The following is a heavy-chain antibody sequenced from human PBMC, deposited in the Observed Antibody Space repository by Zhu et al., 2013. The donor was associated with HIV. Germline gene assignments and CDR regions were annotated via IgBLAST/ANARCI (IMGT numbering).Heavy chain of an antibody. CDR3: ATVYHVGSFDY. D-gene: IGHD1-26*01. J-gene: IGHJ4*02. CDR2: INPNSGDT. CDR1: GDTFSNYA. Sequence: QVRLVQSGAEVKKPGSSVKVSCKASGDTFSNYAISWVRQAPGQGLEWMGWINPNSGDTNYAQKFQGRVTMTRDTSIRTGYMELSGLTSDDTAVYYCATVYHVGSFDYWGQGALVSVSS. V-gene: IGHV1-2*02.